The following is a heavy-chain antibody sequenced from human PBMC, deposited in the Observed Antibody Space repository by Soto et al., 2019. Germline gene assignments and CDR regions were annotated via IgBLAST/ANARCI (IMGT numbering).Heavy chain of an antibody. Sequence: LRLSCAASGFTFSSYGMHWVRQAPGKGLEWVAVISYDGSNKYYADSVKGRFTISRDNSKNTLYLQMNSLRAEDTAVYYCAKDRVSEGAPGYWGQGTLVTVSS. CDR2: ISYDGSNK. J-gene: IGHJ4*02. CDR1: GFTFSSYG. D-gene: IGHD1-26*01. V-gene: IGHV3-30*18. CDR3: AKDRVSEGAPGY.